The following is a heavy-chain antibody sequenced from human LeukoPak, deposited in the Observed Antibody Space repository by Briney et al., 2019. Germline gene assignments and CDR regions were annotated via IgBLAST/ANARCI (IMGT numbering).Heavy chain of an antibody. J-gene: IGHJ4*02. V-gene: IGHV3-48*02. CDR3: AREGDDSSGYYPYYFDY. D-gene: IGHD3-22*01. CDR2: ISSSSSTI. Sequence: GGSLRLSCAASGFTVSSNYMNWVRQAPGKGLEWVSYISSSSSTIYYADSVKGRFTISRDNAKNSLYLQMNSLRDEDTAVYYCAREGDDSSGYYPYYFDYWGQGTLVTVSS. CDR1: GFTVSSNY.